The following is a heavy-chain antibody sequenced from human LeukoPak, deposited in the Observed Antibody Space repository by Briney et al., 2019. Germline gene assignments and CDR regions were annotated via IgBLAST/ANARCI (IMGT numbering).Heavy chain of an antibody. J-gene: IGHJ5*02. CDR1: GGSISSYY. D-gene: IGHD2-21*01. CDR2: IYYSGST. V-gene: IGHV4-59*08. Sequence: SETLSLTCTVSGGSISSYYWSWIRQPPRKGLEWIGYIYYSGSTNYNPPLKSRVTISVDTSKNQFSLKLSSVTAADTAMYYCARQLPIGNWFDPWGQGTLVTVSS. CDR3: ARQLPIGNWFDP.